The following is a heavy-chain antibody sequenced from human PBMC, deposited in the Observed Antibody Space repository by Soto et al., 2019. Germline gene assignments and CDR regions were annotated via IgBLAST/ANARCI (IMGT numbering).Heavy chain of an antibody. D-gene: IGHD6-13*01. CDR2: IIPIFGTA. CDR1: GGTFSIYA. J-gene: IGHJ4*02. V-gene: IGHV1-69*13. CDR3: ARLGGSAAGTDY. Sequence: SVKVSCKASGGTFSIYAISWVRQAPGQGLEWMGGIIPIFGTANYAQKFQGRVTITADESTSTAYMELSSLRSEDTAVYYCARLGGSAAGTDYWGQGILVTVS.